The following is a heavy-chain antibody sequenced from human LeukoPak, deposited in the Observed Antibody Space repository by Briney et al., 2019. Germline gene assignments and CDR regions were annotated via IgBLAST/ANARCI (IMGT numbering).Heavy chain of an antibody. Sequence: SETLSLTCTVSGGSISNYYWSWIRQPPGKGLEWIGYIYYSGNTNYNPSLTSRLTISVDTSKNQFSLQLTSVTATDAAVYYCAGQGYCSSTSCYFFDYWGQGMLVTVSS. CDR1: GGSISNYY. CDR3: AGQGYCSSTSCYFFDY. J-gene: IGHJ4*02. CDR2: IYYSGNT. D-gene: IGHD2-2*01. V-gene: IGHV4-59*08.